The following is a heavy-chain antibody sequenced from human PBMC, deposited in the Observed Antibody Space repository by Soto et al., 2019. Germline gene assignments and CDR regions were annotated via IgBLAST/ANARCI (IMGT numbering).Heavy chain of an antibody. V-gene: IGHV3-74*01. Sequence: EVQLVESGGGLVQPGGSLRLSCAASGFTFGNFWMHWVRQAPGKGLVWVSRINSDGSTSYADSVKGRLTISRDNAKNTVYLQMNSLRAEDTAVYYCARGLCREYGHDSWGQGALVTVSS. CDR3: ARGLCREYGHDS. D-gene: IGHD3-10*01. CDR1: GFTFGNFW. CDR2: INSDGST. J-gene: IGHJ5*01.